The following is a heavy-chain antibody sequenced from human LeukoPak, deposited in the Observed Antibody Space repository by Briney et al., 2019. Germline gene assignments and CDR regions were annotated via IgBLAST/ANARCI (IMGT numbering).Heavy chain of an antibody. Sequence: SVKVSCKASGDTFSSHAIDWVRQAPGRGLEWMGRIIPILDISNYAQKFQGRVTITADKSTSTAYMELSSLRSEDTAVYYCARATAAVIFFDQWGQGTLVTVSS. CDR1: GDTFSSHA. D-gene: IGHD6-13*01. V-gene: IGHV1-69*04. CDR2: IIPILDIS. J-gene: IGHJ4*02. CDR3: ARATAAVIFFDQ.